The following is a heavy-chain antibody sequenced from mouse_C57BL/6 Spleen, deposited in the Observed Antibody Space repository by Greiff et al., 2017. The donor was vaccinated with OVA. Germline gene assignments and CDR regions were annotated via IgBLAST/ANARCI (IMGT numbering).Heavy chain of an antibody. CDR1: GYSITSGYY. J-gene: IGHJ2*01. CDR2: ISYDGSN. D-gene: IGHD1-1*01. V-gene: IGHV3-6*01. Sequence: EVQLQQSGPGLVKPSQSLSLTCSVTGYSITSGYYWTWIRQFPGNKLEWMGYISYDGSNNYNPSLKNRISITRDTSKNQFFLKLNSVTTEDTATYYCARVGTTVVATNFDYWGQGTTLTVSS. CDR3: ARVGTTVVATNFDY.